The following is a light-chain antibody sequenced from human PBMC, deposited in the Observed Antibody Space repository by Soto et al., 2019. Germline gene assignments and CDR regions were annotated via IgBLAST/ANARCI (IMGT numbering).Light chain of an antibody. J-gene: IGLJ2*01. CDR1: ALPKQY. CDR3: QSADSSGTYFDVV. Sequence: SYELTQPPSVSVSPGQTARITCSGDALPKQYAYWYQQKPGQAPVLVIYKDSERPSGIPERFSGSSSGTTVTLTISGVQAEDEADYYCQSADSSGTYFDVVFGGGTKLTVL. V-gene: IGLV3-25*03. CDR2: KDS.